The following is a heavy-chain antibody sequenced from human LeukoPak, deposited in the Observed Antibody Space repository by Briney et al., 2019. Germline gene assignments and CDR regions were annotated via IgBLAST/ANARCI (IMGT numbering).Heavy chain of an antibody. D-gene: IGHD1-26*01. J-gene: IGHJ4*02. CDR3: ARDISGSYDY. CDR1: GYTFTGYY. V-gene: IGHV1-2*02. CDR2: INPNSGGT. Sequence: ASVKVSCKASGYTFTGYYMHWVRQAPGQGLEWMGWINPNSGGTNYAQNFQGRVTMTRDASISTAYMELSRLKSDDTALYYCARDISGSYDYWGQGTLVTASS.